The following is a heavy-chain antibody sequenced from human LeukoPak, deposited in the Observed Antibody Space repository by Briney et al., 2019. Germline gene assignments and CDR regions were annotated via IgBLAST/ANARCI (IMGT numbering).Heavy chain of an antibody. CDR2: INAGNGNT. Sequence: ASVKVSCKASGYTFTSYAMHWVRQAPGQRLEWMGWINAGNGNTKYSQKFQGRVTITRDTSASTAYMELSSLRSEDTAVYYCAREAAAGTGREYWGQGTLVTISS. CDR1: GYTFTSYA. D-gene: IGHD6-19*01. V-gene: IGHV1-3*01. J-gene: IGHJ4*02. CDR3: AREAAAGTGREY.